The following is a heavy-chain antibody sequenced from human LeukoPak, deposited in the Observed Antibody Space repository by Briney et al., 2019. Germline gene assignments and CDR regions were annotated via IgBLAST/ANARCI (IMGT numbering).Heavy chain of an antibody. CDR3: AKMGGGGIAVAGLPL. V-gene: IGHV3-30*18. Sequence: GGSLRLSCAASGFTFSSYGMHWVRQAPGKGLEGVAVISYDGSNKYYADSVKGRFTISRDNSKNTLYLQMNSLRAEDTAVYYCAKMGGGGIAVAGLPLWGQGTLVTVSS. D-gene: IGHD6-19*01. CDR2: ISYDGSNK. J-gene: IGHJ4*02. CDR1: GFTFSSYG.